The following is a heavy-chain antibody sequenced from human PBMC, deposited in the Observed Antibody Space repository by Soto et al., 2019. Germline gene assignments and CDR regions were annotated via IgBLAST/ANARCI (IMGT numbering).Heavy chain of an antibody. CDR2: IYTSGTT. D-gene: IGHD3-9*01. CDR3: AREDYDDTGYYVV. CDR1: GRSMSSYY. Sequence: SETRSLTCTVSGRSMSSYYWSWIRQPAGERLEWIGRIYTSGTTDFNPSLKGRVTMSVDTSKNQFSLKLTSVTAADTALYFCAREDYDDTGYYVVWGQGTQVTVSS. V-gene: IGHV4-4*07. J-gene: IGHJ4*02.